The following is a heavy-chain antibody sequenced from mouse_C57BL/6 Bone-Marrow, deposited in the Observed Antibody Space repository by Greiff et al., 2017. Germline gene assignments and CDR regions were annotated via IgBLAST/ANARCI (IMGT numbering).Heavy chain of an antibody. CDR1: GYTFTSYW. J-gene: IGHJ1*03. V-gene: IGHV1-72*01. Sequence: VQLQQPGAELVKPGASVKLSCKASGYTFTSYWMHWVKQRPVRGLEWIGRIDPNSCGTKYNEKFKSKATLTVDKPSSTAYMQLSSLTSEDSAVYYCARSLITTVVAPEVWGTGTTVTVSS. CDR3: ARSLITTVVAPEV. D-gene: IGHD1-1*01. CDR2: IDPNSCGT.